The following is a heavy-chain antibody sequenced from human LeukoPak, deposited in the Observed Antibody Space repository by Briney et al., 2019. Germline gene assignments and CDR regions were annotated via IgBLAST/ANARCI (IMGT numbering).Heavy chain of an antibody. CDR3: ARVTGDYYDSSGYYFNWFDP. CDR2: INPNSGGT. CDR1: GYTFTGYY. J-gene: IGHJ5*02. D-gene: IGHD3-22*01. Sequence: ASVKVSCKASGYTFTGYYMHWVRQAPGQGLEWMGWINPNSGGTNYAQKLQGRVTMTRDTSISTAYMELSRLRSDDTAVYYCARVTGDYYDSSGYYFNWFDPWGQGTLVTVSS. V-gene: IGHV1-2*02.